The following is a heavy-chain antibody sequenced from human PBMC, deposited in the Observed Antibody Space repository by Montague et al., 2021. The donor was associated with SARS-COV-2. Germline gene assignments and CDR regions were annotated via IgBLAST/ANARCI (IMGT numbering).Heavy chain of an antibody. CDR3: ARTNYDFWRDHQRGGAFDI. CDR2: LFYSVNT. D-gene: IGHD3-3*01. V-gene: IGHV4-39*01. CDR1: GGSISSSDYY. Sequence: SETLSLTCTVSGGSISSSDYYWGWIRQPPGKGLEWIGSLFYSVNTYYNPSLKSRVTISVDTSKNQFSLKLSSVTAADTAVYYCARTNYDFWRDHQRGGAFDIWGQGTMVTVSS. J-gene: IGHJ3*02.